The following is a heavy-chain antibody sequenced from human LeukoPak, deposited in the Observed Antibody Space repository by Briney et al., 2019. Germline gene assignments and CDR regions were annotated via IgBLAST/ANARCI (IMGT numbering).Heavy chain of an antibody. CDR2: IYSGGST. CDR1: GFTVSSNY. Sequence: SGGSLRLSCAASGFTVSSNYMSWVRQAPGKGLEWVSVIYSGGSTYYADSVKGRFTISRHNSKNTLYLQMNSLRAEDTAVYYCAKDQMQYYFDYWGQGTLVTVSS. V-gene: IGHV3-53*01. J-gene: IGHJ4*02. D-gene: IGHD5-24*01. CDR3: AKDQMQYYFDY.